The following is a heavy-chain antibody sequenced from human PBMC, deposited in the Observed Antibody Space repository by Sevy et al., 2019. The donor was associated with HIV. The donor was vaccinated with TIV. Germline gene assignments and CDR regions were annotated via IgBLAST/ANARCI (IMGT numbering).Heavy chain of an antibody. CDR2: IFRTGKA. CDR3: ARHMTTTGTRGFDY. CDR1: GDSINNNRW. V-gene: IGHV4-4*02. J-gene: IGHJ4*02. Sequence: SETLSLTCSLSGDSINNNRWWSWVRQPPGQGLEWIWEIFRTGKANYNASLESRVTISVDPSNNQIYLRLTSVTAADTAFYYCARHMTTTGTRGFDYWGQGALVTVSS. D-gene: IGHD1-1*01.